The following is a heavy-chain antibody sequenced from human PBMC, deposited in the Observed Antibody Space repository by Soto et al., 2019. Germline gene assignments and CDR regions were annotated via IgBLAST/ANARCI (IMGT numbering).Heavy chain of an antibody. Sequence: GGSLRLSCAASGFTFSSYWMSWVRQAPGKGLEWVANIKQDGSEKYYVDSVKGRFTISRDNAKNSLYLQMNSLRAEDTAVYYCARDYYGSASYYYYGMDVWGQGTTVTVSS. J-gene: IGHJ6*02. D-gene: IGHD3-10*01. CDR1: GFTFSSYW. CDR2: IKQDGSEK. CDR3: ARDYYGSASYYYYGMDV. V-gene: IGHV3-7*01.